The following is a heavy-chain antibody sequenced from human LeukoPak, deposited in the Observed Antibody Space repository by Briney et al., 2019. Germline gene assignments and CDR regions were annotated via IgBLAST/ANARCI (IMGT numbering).Heavy chain of an antibody. D-gene: IGHD5-18*01. CDR2: IIKSGAAT. V-gene: IGHV3-23*01. CDR1: GFPFSNYA. Sequence: AGGSLRLSCAASGFPFSNYAMSWVRQAPGRGLEWVSTIIKSGAATHYADTVKGRFTISRDNSKNTVSLQMNSLTAEDTAVYYCAKLWGIQAWSFDYWGQGTLVTVSS. CDR3: AKLWGIQAWSFDY. J-gene: IGHJ4*02.